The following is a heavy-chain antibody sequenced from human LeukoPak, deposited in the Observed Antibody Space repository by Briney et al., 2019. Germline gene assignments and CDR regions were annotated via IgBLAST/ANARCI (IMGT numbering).Heavy chain of an antibody. D-gene: IGHD3-22*01. CDR2: IYTSGST. Sequence: SETLSLTCTVSGGSISSYYWSWIRQPAGKGLEWIGRIYTSGSTNYNPSLKSRVTISVDTSKNQFSLKLSSVTAADTAVYYCARDSQVYDSSGYYFGFDYWGQGTLVTVSS. J-gene: IGHJ4*02. V-gene: IGHV4-4*07. CDR1: GGSISSYY. CDR3: ARDSQVYDSSGYYFGFDY.